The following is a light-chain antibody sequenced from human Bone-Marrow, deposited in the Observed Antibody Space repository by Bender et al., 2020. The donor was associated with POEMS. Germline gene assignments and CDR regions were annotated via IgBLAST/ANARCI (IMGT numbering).Light chain of an antibody. CDR3: SSYAGNSLV. CDR1: SSDVGAYKY. Sequence: QSALTQPRSVSGSPGQSVTISCTGTSSDVGAYKYVSWFQQHPGKAPKLIVYEVTKRPSGVPDRFSGSKSGNTASLTVSGLQAEDEADYYCSSYAGNSLVFGGGTKLTVL. V-gene: IGLV2-8*01. CDR2: EVT. J-gene: IGLJ2*01.